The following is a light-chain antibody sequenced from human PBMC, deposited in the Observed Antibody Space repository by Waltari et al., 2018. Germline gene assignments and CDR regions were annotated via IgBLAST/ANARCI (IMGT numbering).Light chain of an antibody. J-gene: IGKJ1*01. Sequence: EIVLTQSPGTLSLSPGERATLACRASQSVSGFLAWYQQKPGQAPRLLIYHASNRATGLPDRVSGSGSGTDFSLTISRLEPEDFAVYYCQNHEKLPATFGQGTKVEI. CDR3: QNHEKLPAT. V-gene: IGKV3-20*01. CDR2: HAS. CDR1: QSVSGF.